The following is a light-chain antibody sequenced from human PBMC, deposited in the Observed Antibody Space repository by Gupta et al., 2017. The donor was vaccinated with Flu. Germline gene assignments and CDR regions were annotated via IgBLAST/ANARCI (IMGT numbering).Light chain of an antibody. CDR3: HSYDRTNVV. CDR1: SGNIAGNY. Sequence: FMLTQPRSVSESPGKTVTISCTRSSGNIAGNYVQWYQQRPGSSPIIVIYDDNQRPSGVPDRFSGSIDSSSTSASLTISGLKTEDEAYYFCHSYDRTNVVFGGGTKLTVL. J-gene: IGLJ2*01. V-gene: IGLV6-57*01. CDR2: DDN.